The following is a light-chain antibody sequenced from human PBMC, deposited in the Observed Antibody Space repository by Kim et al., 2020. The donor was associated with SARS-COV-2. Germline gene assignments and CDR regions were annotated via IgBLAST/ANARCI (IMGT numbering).Light chain of an antibody. CDR3: SSYTRSSTWV. CDR2: DVT. Sequence: QSALTQPASVSESPGQSITISCTGTSSDIGSYDYITWYQLHPGKAPKLVIYDVTKRPSGVSDRFSGSKSANTASLIISGLQADDEAEYFCSSYTRSSTWVFGGGTKVTVL. V-gene: IGLV2-14*03. J-gene: IGLJ3*02. CDR1: SSDIGSYDY.